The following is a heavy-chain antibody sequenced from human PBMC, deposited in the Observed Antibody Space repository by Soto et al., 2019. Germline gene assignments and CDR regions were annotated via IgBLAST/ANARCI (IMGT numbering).Heavy chain of an antibody. CDR2: IKQDGSEK. D-gene: IGHD5-12*01. Sequence: VQLVESGGGVVQPGRSLRLSCAASGFTFSSYGMHWVRQAPEKGLEWVAIIKQDGSEKHYVDSVKGRFTVSRDNAEKSLYLQMDSLRPDDTAVYYCVRGYSDYTDYFDYWGQGALVTVSS. CDR3: VRGYSDYTDYFDY. CDR1: GFTFSSYG. V-gene: IGHV3-7*03. J-gene: IGHJ4*02.